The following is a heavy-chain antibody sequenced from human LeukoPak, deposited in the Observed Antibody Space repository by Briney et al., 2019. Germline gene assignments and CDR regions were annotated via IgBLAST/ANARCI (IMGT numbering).Heavy chain of an antibody. V-gene: IGHV1-58*02. CDR3: AAVLRNYYDSSGYYYFDY. CDR2: IVVGSGNT. Sequence: SVKVSCKASGFTFTSSAMQWVQQARGQRLEWIGWIVVGSGNTNYAQKFQERVTITRDMSTSTAYMELSSLRSEDTAVYYCAAVLRNYYDSSGYYYFDYWGQGTLVTVSS. J-gene: IGHJ4*02. CDR1: GFTFTSSA. D-gene: IGHD3-22*01.